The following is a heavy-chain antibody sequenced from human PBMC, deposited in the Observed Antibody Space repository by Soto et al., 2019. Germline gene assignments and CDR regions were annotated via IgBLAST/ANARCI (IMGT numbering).Heavy chain of an antibody. CDR1: GYSFAGYW. V-gene: IGHV5-10-1*01. CDR3: ARQIYDYAKGPNFQYYFDS. D-gene: IGHD3-10*01. J-gene: IGHJ4*02. CDR2: IDPSDSQT. Sequence: PGESLKISCKGSGYSFAGYWITWVRQKPGKGLEWMGRIDPSDSQTYYSPSFRGHVTISVTKSITTVFLQWSRLRASDTAMYYCARQIYDYAKGPNFQYYFDSWGQGTPVTVSS.